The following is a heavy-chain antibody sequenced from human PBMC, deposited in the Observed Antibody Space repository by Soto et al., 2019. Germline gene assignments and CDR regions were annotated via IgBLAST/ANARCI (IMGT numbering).Heavy chain of an antibody. CDR1: GFTFSSYG. CDR3: ARGPAEDGLGIDV. J-gene: IGHJ6*02. D-gene: IGHD2-15*01. CDR2: IWYDGSNK. V-gene: IGHV3-33*01. Sequence: VQLVESGGGVVQPGRSLRLSCAASGFTFSSYGMHWVRQAPGKGLEWVAVIWYDGSNKYYADSVKGRFTISRDNSKNTLSVHMNSLRAEDTAVYYCARGPAEDGLGIDVWGQGTTVTVSS.